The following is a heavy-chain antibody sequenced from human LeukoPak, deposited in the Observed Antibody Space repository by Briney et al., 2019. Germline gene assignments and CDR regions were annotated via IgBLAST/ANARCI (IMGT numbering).Heavy chain of an antibody. V-gene: IGHV4-59*08. CDR2: IYYSGST. CDR3: ARHSGSSGAFDY. J-gene: IGHJ4*02. Sequence: SETLSLTCAVYGGSFSGYYWSWIRQPPGKGLEWIGYIYYSGSTNHNPSLKSRVTISVDTSKNQVSLKLSSVTAADTAVYYCARHSGSSGAFDYWGQGTLVTVSS. CDR1: GGSFSGYY. D-gene: IGHD6-6*01.